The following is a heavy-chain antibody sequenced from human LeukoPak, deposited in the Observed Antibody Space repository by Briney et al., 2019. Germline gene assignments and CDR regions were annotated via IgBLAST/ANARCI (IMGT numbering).Heavy chain of an antibody. V-gene: IGHV4-59*01. Sequence: SETLSLTCTVSGGSISSYYWSWTRQPPGKGLEWIGYIYYSGSTNYNPSLKSRVTISVDTSKNQFSLKLSSVTAADTAVYYCARSVEDIVVVPANYYYYYYMDVWGKGTTVTVSS. CDR2: IYYSGST. D-gene: IGHD2-2*01. CDR3: ARSVEDIVVVPANYYYYYYMDV. J-gene: IGHJ6*03. CDR1: GGSISSYY.